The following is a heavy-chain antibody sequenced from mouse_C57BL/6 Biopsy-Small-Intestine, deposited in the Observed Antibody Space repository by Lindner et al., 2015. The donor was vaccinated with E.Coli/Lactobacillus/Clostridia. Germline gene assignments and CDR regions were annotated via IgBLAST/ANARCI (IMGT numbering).Heavy chain of an antibody. V-gene: IGHV1-42*01. CDR3: ARSAYYTYDGWYFDV. CDR2: INPSTGGT. J-gene: IGHJ1*01. D-gene: IGHD2-14*01. CDR1: GYSFTGYY. Sequence: VQLQESGPELAKPRASVKISCKASGYSFTGYYMHWVKQSPEKSLEWIGEINPSTGGTTYNQKFKAKATLTVDKSSSTAYMQLKSLTSEDSAVYYCARSAYYTYDGWYFDVWGAGTTVTVSS.